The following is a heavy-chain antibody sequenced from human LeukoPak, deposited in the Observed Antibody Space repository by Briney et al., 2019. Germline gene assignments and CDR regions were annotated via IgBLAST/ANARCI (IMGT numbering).Heavy chain of an antibody. J-gene: IGHJ3*02. V-gene: IGHV3-7*01. CDR2: INQDGSEK. CDR1: GFTFTRYW. Sequence: PGGSLRLSCAASGFTFTRYWMSWVRQAPGKGLEWVTNINQDGSEKYYVDSVRGRFTISRDNAKDSVYLQINSLRAEGTAVYYCARVAGRGATDDALDIWGQGTMVTVSS. CDR3: ARVAGRGATDDALDI. D-gene: IGHD5-12*01.